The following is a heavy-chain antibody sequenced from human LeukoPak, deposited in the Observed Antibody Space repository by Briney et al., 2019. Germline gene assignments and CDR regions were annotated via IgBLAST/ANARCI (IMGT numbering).Heavy chain of an antibody. J-gene: IGHJ4*02. D-gene: IGHD6-13*01. CDR1: RGSINNYY. V-gene: IGHV4-59*01. CDR2: VYPSGST. Sequence: SETLSLTCTVSRGSINNYYWNWIRQPPGRGLEWNGFVYPSGSTNYNASLKSRVTISLDASKNQFSLKLSSVTAADTAVYYCAREQHPLGWFDYWGRGALVTVSS. CDR3: AREQHPLGWFDY.